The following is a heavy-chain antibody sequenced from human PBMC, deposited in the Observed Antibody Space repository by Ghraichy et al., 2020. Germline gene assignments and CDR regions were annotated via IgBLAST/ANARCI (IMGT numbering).Heavy chain of an antibody. CDR2: IYYSGST. V-gene: IGHV4-59*08. CDR3: AAYSYGYVTGDY. J-gene: IGHJ4*02. Sequence: SETLSLTCTVSGGSISSYYWSWIRQPPGKGLEWIGYIYYSGSTNYNPSLKSRVTISVDTSKNQFSLKLSSVTAADTAVYYCAAYSYGYVTGDYWGQGTLVTVSS. D-gene: IGHD5-18*01. CDR1: GGSISSYY.